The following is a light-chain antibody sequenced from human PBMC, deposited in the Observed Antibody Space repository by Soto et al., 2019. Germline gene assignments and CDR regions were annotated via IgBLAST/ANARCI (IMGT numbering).Light chain of an antibody. CDR2: GVS. J-gene: IGKJ4*01. CDR1: QSVAGN. CDR3: QQSNNWPPLT. Sequence: EIVMTQCPATLSVSPGETATLSCRASQSVAGNLAWYQQKPGQPPRLLIYGVSTRATGVPVRFSGSGSETDFSLTISSLQIEDFALYYCQQSNNWPPLTFVGGNKMEIK. V-gene: IGKV3-15*01.